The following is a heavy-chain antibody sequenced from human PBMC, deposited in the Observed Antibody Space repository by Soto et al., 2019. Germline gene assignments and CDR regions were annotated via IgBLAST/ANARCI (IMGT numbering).Heavy chain of an antibody. CDR3: ARAIAVAQNFAFDI. Sequence: GGSLRLSCAASGFTFSSYGMHWVRQAPGKGLEWVAVIWYDGSNKYYADSVKGRFTISRDNSKNTLYLQMNSLRAEDTAVYYCARAIAVAQNFAFDIWGQGTMVTVSS. V-gene: IGHV3-33*01. J-gene: IGHJ3*02. D-gene: IGHD6-19*01. CDR1: GFTFSSYG. CDR2: IWYDGSNK.